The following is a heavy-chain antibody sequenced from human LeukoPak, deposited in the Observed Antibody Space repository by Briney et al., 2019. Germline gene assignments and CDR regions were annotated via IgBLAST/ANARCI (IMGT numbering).Heavy chain of an antibody. CDR3: ARDQVVVAATNDY. Sequence: SETLSLTCTVSGYSISSGYYWGWIRQPPGKGLEWIGSIYHSGSTYYNPSLKSRVTISVDTSKNQFSLKLSSVTAADTAVYYCARDQVVVAATNDYWGQGTLVTVSS. CDR1: GYSISSGYY. V-gene: IGHV4-38-2*02. D-gene: IGHD2-15*01. J-gene: IGHJ4*02. CDR2: IYHSGST.